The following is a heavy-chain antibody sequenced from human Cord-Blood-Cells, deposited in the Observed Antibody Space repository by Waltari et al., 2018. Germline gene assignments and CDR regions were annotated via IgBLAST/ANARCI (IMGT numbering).Heavy chain of an antibody. D-gene: IGHD7-27*01. CDR1: GGSISRSSYY. J-gene: IGHJ5*02. V-gene: IGHV4-39*01. CDR2: IYYSGST. CDR3: ARHDWGSGALNWFDP. Sequence: QLQLQESGPGLVKPSETLSLTCPVSGGSISRSSYYWGWIRQPPGKGLEWIGSIYYSGSTYYNPSLKSRVTISVDTSKNQFSLKLSSVTAADTAVYYCARHDWGSGALNWFDPWGQGTLVTVSS.